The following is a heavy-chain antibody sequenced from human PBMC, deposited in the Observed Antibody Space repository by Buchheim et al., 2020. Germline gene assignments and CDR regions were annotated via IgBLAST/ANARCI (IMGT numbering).Heavy chain of an antibody. Sequence: QVQLQESGPGLVKPSETLSLTCTVSGGSVSSGSYYWSWIRQPPGKGLEWIGYIYYSGSTNYNPSLKSRVTISVDTSKNQFSLKLSSVTAADTAVYYCARGLPSGDWFDPWGQGTL. D-gene: IGHD3-10*01. CDR2: IYYSGST. CDR1: GGSVSSGSYY. V-gene: IGHV4-61*01. J-gene: IGHJ5*02. CDR3: ARGLPSGDWFDP.